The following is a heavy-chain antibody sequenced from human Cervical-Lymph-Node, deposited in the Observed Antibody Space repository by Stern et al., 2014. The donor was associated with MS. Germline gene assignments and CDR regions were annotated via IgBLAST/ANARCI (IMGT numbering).Heavy chain of an antibody. J-gene: IGHJ4*02. CDR3: TTGGVGAIT. Sequence: EVQLVESGGGLVQPGGSLRLSCAASGLTFNRSPMLWVRQAPGKGLEFVAAISANGTSIYYADSVKVRFTISRDNSKNTLYLQMGSLRADDMALYYCTTGGVGAITWGQGTLVSVSS. D-gene: IGHD1-26*01. CDR2: ISANGTSI. V-gene: IGHV3-64*07. CDR1: GLTFNRSP.